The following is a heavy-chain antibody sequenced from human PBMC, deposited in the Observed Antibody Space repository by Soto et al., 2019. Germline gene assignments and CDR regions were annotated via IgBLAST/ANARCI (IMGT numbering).Heavy chain of an antibody. CDR1: GYTFTSHG. D-gene: IGHD3-10*01. Sequence: ASVKVSCKASGYTFTSHGISWVRQAPGQGLELMGWISANNGDTNYAQKFQGRVTVTTDTSTSTGYMELRSLRSEDTAVYYCARMVRGSNIDYYYYMDVWGIGTTVTVSS. V-gene: IGHV1-18*01. CDR3: ARMVRGSNIDYYYYMDV. J-gene: IGHJ6*03. CDR2: ISANNGDT.